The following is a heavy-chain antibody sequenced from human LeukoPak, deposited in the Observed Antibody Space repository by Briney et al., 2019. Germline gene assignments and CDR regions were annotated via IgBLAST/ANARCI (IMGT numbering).Heavy chain of an antibody. V-gene: IGHV4-59*01. CDR1: DGSIRSYY. CDR3: AGTPNCRGGTCYSRWFDP. J-gene: IGHJ5*02. CDR2: IYYSGST. Sequence: SETLSLTCTVSDGSIRSYYWSWIRQPPGKGLEWIGYIYYSGSTNYNPSLKSRVTISVDTSKNQFSLKLSSVTAADKAVYYCAGTPNCRGGTCYSRWFDPWGQGTLVTVSS. D-gene: IGHD2-15*01.